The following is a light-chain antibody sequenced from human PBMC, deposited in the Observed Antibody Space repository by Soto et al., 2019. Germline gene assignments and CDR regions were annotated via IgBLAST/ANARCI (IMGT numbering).Light chain of an antibody. V-gene: IGLV2-8*01. J-gene: IGLJ2*01. Sequence: QSALTQPPSASGSPGQSVTISCTGTSSDVGGYNFVSWYQQHPGKAPKLMIYEVSKRPSGVPDRFSGSMSGNTASLTVSGLQAEDEADYYCSSYAGGKNLVFGGGTKLTVL. CDR2: EVS. CDR1: SSDVGGYNF. CDR3: SSYAGGKNLV.